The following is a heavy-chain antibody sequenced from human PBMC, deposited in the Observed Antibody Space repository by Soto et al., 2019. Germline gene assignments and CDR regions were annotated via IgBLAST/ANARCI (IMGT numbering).Heavy chain of an antibody. D-gene: IGHD2-15*01. CDR2: IFYSGTT. CDR1: GGSISRSANY. CDR3: AAVSGNAFAI. J-gene: IGHJ3*02. V-gene: IGHV4-30-4*01. Sequence: QVQLQESGPGLVKPSQTLSLNCTVSGGSISRSANYCSWLRQPPGQGLEWIGYIFYSGTTYYGPSLQSRVSISVDTSKYQFSLRLNSVTATDTSVYYCAAVSGNAFAIWGQGTMDTVSS.